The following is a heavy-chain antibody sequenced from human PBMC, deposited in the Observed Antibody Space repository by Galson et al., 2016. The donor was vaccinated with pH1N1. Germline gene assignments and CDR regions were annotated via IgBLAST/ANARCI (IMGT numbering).Heavy chain of an antibody. D-gene: IGHD1-26*01. J-gene: IGHJ4*02. CDR3: AREPYYPYYLDY. Sequence: SLRLSCAASGFTFSNYWINWVRQVPGKGLVWVSRINTDGSRTTYADSVKGLFIISRDNAKNTLYLQTNSLRAEDTAVYYCAREPYYPYYLDYWGQGTLVTVSS. CDR2: INTDGSRT. CDR1: GFTFSNYW. V-gene: IGHV3-74*03.